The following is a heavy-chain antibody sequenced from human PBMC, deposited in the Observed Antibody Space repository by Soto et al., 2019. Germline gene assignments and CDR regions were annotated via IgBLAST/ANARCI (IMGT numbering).Heavy chain of an antibody. CDR1: GFPFSSYA. Sequence: GGSLRLSCAASGFPFSSYAMHWVRQAPGKGLEYVSAISSNGGSTYYANSVKGRFTISRDNSKNTLYLQMGSLRAEDMAVYYCARSNFEYYDILTGRPFDYWGQGT. CDR2: ISSNGGST. CDR3: ARSNFEYYDILTGRPFDY. D-gene: IGHD3-9*01. J-gene: IGHJ4*02. V-gene: IGHV3-64*01.